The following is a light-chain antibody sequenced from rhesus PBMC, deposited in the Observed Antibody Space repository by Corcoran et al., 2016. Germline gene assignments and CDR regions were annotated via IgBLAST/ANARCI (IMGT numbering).Light chain of an antibody. V-gene: IGKV1-22*01. Sequence: DIQMTQSPPSLSASVGDTVTITCQASQGISSWLAWYQQKPGKAPKLLIYKASSLKSGVPSRFSGSGSGKDCTLTISSLQPEDCATYYCLQYSSSPWTVGKGTKVEIK. J-gene: IGKJ1*01. CDR1: QGISSW. CDR3: LQYSSSPWT. CDR2: KAS.